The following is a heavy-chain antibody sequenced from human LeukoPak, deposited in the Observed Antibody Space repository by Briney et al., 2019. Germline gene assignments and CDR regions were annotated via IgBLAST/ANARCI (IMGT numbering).Heavy chain of an antibody. CDR2: ISGSGGST. CDR3: ADCGGWSQYYFDY. J-gene: IGHJ4*01. CDR1: GFTFTSYA. V-gene: IGHV3-23*01. D-gene: IGHD6-19*01. Sequence: PGGSLRLSCAASGFTFTSYAMSWVRQAPGKGLGWGSAISGSGGSTYYADSVKGRFTISRDNSKNTLYLQMNSLRAEGTAVYYYADCGGWSQYYFDYWGHGTLVTVSS.